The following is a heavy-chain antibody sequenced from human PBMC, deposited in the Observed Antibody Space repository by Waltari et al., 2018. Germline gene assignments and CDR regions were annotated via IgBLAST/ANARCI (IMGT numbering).Heavy chain of an antibody. CDR3: ARALPHGSKTGGMDV. Sequence: EVQLVESGGGLVKPGGSLRLSCAAAGFTCSSNSMNWVRPAPGKGLEWVSSISSSSSYIYYADSVKGRFTISRDNAKNSLYLQMNSLRAEDTAVYYCARALPHGSKTGGMDVWGQGTTVTVSS. D-gene: IGHD3-10*01. V-gene: IGHV3-21*01. J-gene: IGHJ6*02. CDR2: ISSSSSYI. CDR1: GFTCSSNS.